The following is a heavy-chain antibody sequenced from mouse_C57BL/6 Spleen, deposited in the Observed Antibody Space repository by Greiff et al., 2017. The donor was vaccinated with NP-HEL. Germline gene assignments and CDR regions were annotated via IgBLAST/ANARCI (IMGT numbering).Heavy chain of an antibody. Sequence: EVMLVESGPSLVRPSQTLSLTCTVTGFSINSDCYWIWIRQFPGNKLEYIGYTFYSGITYYNPSLESRTYITRDTSKNQFSLKLSSVTTEDTATYYCARGYGSSPYYYAMDYWGQGTSVTVSS. D-gene: IGHD1-1*01. V-gene: IGHV3-3*01. CDR3: ARGYGSSPYYYAMDY. CDR1: GFSINSDCY. CDR2: TFYSGIT. J-gene: IGHJ4*01.